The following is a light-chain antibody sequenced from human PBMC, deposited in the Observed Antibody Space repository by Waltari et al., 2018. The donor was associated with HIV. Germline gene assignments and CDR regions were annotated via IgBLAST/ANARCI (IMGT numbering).Light chain of an antibody. CDR2: AHD. J-gene: IGLJ3*02. V-gene: IGLV1-51*01. CDR1: SSNIGNNY. Sequence: QSVLTQPPSVSAAPGQSVTISCSGSSSNIGNNYVTWYQQLPGTAPKPHIYAHDKRPPWISDRFSGSKSATSATLAISGLRTGDEAHYYCGTRDSSLTEDWVFGGGTKLNVL. CDR3: GTRDSSLTEDWV.